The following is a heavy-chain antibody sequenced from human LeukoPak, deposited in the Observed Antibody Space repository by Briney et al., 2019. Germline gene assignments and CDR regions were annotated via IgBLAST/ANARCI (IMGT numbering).Heavy chain of an antibody. D-gene: IGHD6-6*01. V-gene: IGHV1-69*05. J-gene: IGHJ5*02. CDR2: IIPIFGTA. Sequence: GASVKVSCKASGGTFSSYAVSWVRQAPGQGLEWMGGIIPIFGTANYAQKFQGRVTITTDESTSTAYMELSSLRSEDTAVYYCARDWIEYSSSSGGFDPWGQGTLVTVSS. CDR3: ARDWIEYSSSSGGFDP. CDR1: GGTFSSYA.